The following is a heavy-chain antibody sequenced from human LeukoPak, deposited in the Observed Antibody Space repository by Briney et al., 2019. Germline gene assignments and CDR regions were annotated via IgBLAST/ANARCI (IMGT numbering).Heavy chain of an antibody. CDR3: ARISAAGTRYYYYMDV. CDR1: GFTFTDTY. J-gene: IGHJ6*03. CDR2: ISPSGTDI. V-gene: IGHV3-11*04. D-gene: IGHD6-13*01. Sequence: GGSLRLSCAVSGFTFTDTYMTWIRQAPGKGLESLSYISPSGTDISYADSVKGRFTISRDNAKNSLYLQMNSLRAEDTSVYYCARISAAGTRYYYYMDVWGKGTTVTVSS.